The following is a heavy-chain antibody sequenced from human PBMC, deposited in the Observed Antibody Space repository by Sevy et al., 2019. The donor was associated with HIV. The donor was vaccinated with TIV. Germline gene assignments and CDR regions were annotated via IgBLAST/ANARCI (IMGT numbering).Heavy chain of an antibody. Sequence: GGSLRLSCAASGFTFSSYWMSWVRQAPGKGLEWVANIKQDGSEKYYVDSLKGRFTISRDNAKNSLYLQMNSLRAEDTAVYYCARDGSGSYYHGAFDIWGQGTMVTVSS. D-gene: IGHD3-10*01. CDR3: ARDGSGSYYHGAFDI. V-gene: IGHV3-7*01. J-gene: IGHJ3*02. CDR2: IKQDGSEK. CDR1: GFTFSSYW.